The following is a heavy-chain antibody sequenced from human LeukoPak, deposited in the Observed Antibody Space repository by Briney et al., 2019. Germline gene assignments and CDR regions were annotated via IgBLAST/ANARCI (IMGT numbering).Heavy chain of an antibody. J-gene: IGHJ1*01. V-gene: IGHV4-4*07. CDR1: GGSISSYY. CDR2: IYSSGST. CDR3: ARVGYASSAIYFQQ. Sequence: SETRSLTCTVSGGSISSYYWSWIRQPAGKGLEWIGRIYSSGSTNYNPSLKSRVTMSVDTSKNQFSLKVTSVTAADTAVYYCARVGYASSAIYFQQWGQGTLVSVSS. D-gene: IGHD2-8*01.